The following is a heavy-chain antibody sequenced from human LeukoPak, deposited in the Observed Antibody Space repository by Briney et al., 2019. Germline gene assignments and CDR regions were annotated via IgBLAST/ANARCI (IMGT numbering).Heavy chain of an antibody. CDR3: ARDVVGWFGDPPYPYFDY. Sequence: ASVKVSCKASGYTFTAYYMNWVRQAPGQGLECMGWINPNSGGTNYAQKFQGRVTMTRDTSISTAYMELSRLRSDDTAVYYCARDVVGWFGDPPYPYFDYWGQGTLVTVSS. J-gene: IGHJ4*02. V-gene: IGHV1-2*02. CDR1: GYTFTAYY. CDR2: INPNSGGT. D-gene: IGHD3-10*01.